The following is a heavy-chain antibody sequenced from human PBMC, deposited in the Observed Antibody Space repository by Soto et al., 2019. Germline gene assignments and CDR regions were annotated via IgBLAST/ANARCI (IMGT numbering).Heavy chain of an antibody. CDR3: ARDLAKGGGSAGFDY. V-gene: IGHV1-2*02. J-gene: IGHJ4*02. CDR2: INPKSGGT. Sequence: ASVKVSCKAAGYTFTVYYMHWVRQAPGQGLEWMGWINPKSGGTMYPQKFQGRVTMTWDTSISTAYMALTRLRSDDTAVYYCARDLAKGGGSAGFDYWGQGTLVTVSS. D-gene: IGHD1-26*01. CDR1: GYTFTVYY.